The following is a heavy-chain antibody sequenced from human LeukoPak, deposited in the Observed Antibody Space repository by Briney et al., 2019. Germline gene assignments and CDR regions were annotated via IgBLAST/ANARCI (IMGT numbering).Heavy chain of an antibody. D-gene: IGHD6-13*01. CDR3: AKDTGGSQQLIKQRPQKSIDY. V-gene: IGHV3-30*18. CDR1: GFTFSSYG. J-gene: IGHJ4*02. CDR2: ISYDGSNK. Sequence: GGSLRLSCAASGFTFSSYGMHWVRQAPGKGLEWVAVISYDGSNKYYADSVKGRFTISRDNSKNTLYLQMNSLRAEDTAVYYWAKDTGGSQQLIKQRPQKSIDYWGQGTLVTVSS.